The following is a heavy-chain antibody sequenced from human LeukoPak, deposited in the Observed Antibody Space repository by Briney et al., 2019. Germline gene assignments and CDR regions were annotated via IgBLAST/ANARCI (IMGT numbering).Heavy chain of an antibody. J-gene: IGHJ4*02. D-gene: IGHD6-19*01. CDR2: INHSGST. V-gene: IGHV4-34*01. CDR3: ARLSSGWPYYFDY. Sequence: SETLSLTCAVYGGSFSGYYWSWIRQPPGKGLEWIGEINHSGSTNYNPSLKSRVTISVETSKNQFSLKLSSVTAADTAVYYCARLSSGWPYYFDYWGQGTLVTVSS. CDR1: GGSFSGYY.